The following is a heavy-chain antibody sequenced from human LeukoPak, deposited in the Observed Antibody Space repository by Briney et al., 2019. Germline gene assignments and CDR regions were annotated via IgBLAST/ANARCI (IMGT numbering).Heavy chain of an antibody. D-gene: IGHD5-12*01. V-gene: IGHV3-11*04. CDR1: GFTFSDYY. CDR2: ISSSGSTI. Sequence: GGSLRLSCAASGFTFSDYYMSWIRQAPGKGLEWVSYISSSGSTIYYADSVKGRFTISRDNAKNSLYLQMNSLRAEDTAVYYCARLYVDIVATITDDAFDIWGQGTMVTVSS. CDR3: ARLYVDIVATITDDAFDI. J-gene: IGHJ3*02.